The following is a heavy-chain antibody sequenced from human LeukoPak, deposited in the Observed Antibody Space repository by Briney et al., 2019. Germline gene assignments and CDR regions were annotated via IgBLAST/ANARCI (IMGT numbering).Heavy chain of an antibody. CDR1: GFTFSSYG. J-gene: IGHJ6*03. V-gene: IGHV3-30*02. CDR2: IRYDGSNK. D-gene: IGHD3-10*01. CDR3: AKDGVLWFGETYYYYYYMDV. Sequence: GGSLRLSCAASGFTFSSYGMHWVRQAPGKGLEWVAFIRYDGSNKYYADSVKGRSTISRDNSKNTLYLQMNSLRAEDTAVYYCAKDGVLWFGETYYYYYYMDVWGKGTTVTVSS.